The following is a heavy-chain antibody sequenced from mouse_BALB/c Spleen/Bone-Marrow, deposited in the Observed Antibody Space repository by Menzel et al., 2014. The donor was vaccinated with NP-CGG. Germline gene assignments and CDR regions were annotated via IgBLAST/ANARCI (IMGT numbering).Heavy chain of an antibody. D-gene: IGHD4-1*01. J-gene: IGHJ4*01. Sequence: EVQLQESGGGLVQPGGSLKLSCATSGFTFSDYYMYWVRQTPEKRLEWVAYITKGGGSTYYPDIVKGRFTISRDNVKNTLYLQMSRLKSEDTAMYYCARQLAYAMDYWGQGTSVTVSS. V-gene: IGHV5-12*02. CDR3: ARQLAYAMDY. CDR2: ITKGGGST. CDR1: GFTFSDYY.